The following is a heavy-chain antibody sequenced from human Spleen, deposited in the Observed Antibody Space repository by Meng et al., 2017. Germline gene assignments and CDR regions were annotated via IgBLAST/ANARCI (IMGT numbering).Heavy chain of an antibody. J-gene: IGHJ4*02. CDR3: AANWGYYFGN. V-gene: IGHV3-74*01. Sequence: EVQLVESGGGLVQPGGSLRLSCAASGFTFSNYWMHWVRQAPGKGLLWVSRIDSDGSTTRYADSVKGRFTVSRDNAKNTLYLQMSSLRVEDTAVYYCAANWGYYFGNWGQGTLVTVSS. CDR2: IDSDGSTT. D-gene: IGHD7-27*01. CDR1: GFTFSNYW.